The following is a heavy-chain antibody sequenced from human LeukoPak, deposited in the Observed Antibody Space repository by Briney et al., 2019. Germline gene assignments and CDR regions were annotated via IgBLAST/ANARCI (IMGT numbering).Heavy chain of an antibody. D-gene: IGHD2-2*01. CDR2: MNPNSGNT. CDR3: ARGGRVVPALDP. Sequence: ASVKVSCKASGYTFTSYDINWVRQATGQWLEWMGWMNPNSGNTGYAQKFQGRVTMTRNTSISTAYMELSSLRSEDTAVYYCARGGRVVPALDPWGQGTLVTVSS. J-gene: IGHJ5*02. CDR1: GYTFTSYD. V-gene: IGHV1-8*01.